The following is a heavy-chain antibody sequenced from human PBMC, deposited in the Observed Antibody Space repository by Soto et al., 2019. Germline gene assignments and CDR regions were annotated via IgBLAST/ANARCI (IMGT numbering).Heavy chain of an antibody. CDR3: ARAPFPRPMVPRLSTQRKKAGPHWYFDL. D-gene: IGHD3-10*01. CDR2: INHSGST. V-gene: IGHV4-34*01. J-gene: IGHJ2*01. Sequence: SETLSLTCAVYGGSFSGYYWSWIRQPPGKGLEWIGEINHSGSTNYNPSLKSRVTISVDTSKNQFSLKLSSVTAADTAVYYCARAPFPRPMVPRLSTQRKKAGPHWYFDLWGRGTLVTVSS. CDR1: GGSFSGYY.